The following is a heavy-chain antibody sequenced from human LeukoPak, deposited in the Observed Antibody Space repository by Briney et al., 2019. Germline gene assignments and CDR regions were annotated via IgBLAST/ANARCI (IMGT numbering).Heavy chain of an antibody. D-gene: IGHD3-10*01. CDR2: ISGYNGNT. CDR3: ARDRGLFDY. V-gene: IGHV1-18*01. J-gene: IGHJ4*02. CDR1: TYTFTRYG. Sequence: ASVKVSCKASTYTFTRYGISWVRQAPAQGLEWMGWISGYNGNTNYAQKFLGRVSMTADTSTSTAYMELRSLRSDDTAVYYCARDRGLFDYWGQGTLVTVSS.